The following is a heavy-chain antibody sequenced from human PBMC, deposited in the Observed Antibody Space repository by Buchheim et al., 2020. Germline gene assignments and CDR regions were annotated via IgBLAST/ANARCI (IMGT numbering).Heavy chain of an antibody. V-gene: IGHV3-33*01. J-gene: IGHJ4*02. CDR3: ARDIASVGNLDS. D-gene: IGHD1-14*01. CDR1: GFSFRSYG. CDR2: IWYDTSKK. Sequence: QVQLVESGGGMVQPGTSLRLSCAASGFSFRSYGMHWVRQAPGKGLEWVAIIWYDTSKKYYADSVKGRFTISRDNSKNRLYVQMSSLRDEDTAVYYCARDIASVGNLDSWGQGTL.